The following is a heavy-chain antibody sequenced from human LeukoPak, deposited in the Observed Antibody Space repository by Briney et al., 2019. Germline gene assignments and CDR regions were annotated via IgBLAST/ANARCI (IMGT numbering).Heavy chain of an antibody. J-gene: IGHJ4*02. V-gene: IGHV4-38-2*01. CDR1: GYSISSGYY. D-gene: IGHD3-22*01. CDR3: ARSGDYIKEGFDY. CDR2: IDRSGNR. Sequence: PSETLSLTCAVSGYSISSGYYWGWIRQSPGKGLEWIGSIDRSGNRYHNPSLKSRVTLSVDTSENQFSLQLSSVTAADRALYYCARSGDYIKEGFDYWGQGTLVTVSS.